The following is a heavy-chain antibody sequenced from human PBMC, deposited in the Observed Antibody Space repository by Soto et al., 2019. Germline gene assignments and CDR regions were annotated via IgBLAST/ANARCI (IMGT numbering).Heavy chain of an antibody. CDR3: ARAGCSSTSCYYYFDY. D-gene: IGHD2-2*01. CDR1: GFTFSSYG. CDR2: IWYDGSNK. Sequence: GGSLRLSCAASGFTFSSYGMHWVRQAPGKGLEWVAVIWYDGSNKYYADSVKGRFTISRDNSKNTLYLQMNSLRAEDTAVYYCARAGCSSTSCYYYFDYWGPGTIVTVYS. J-gene: IGHJ4*02. V-gene: IGHV3-33*01.